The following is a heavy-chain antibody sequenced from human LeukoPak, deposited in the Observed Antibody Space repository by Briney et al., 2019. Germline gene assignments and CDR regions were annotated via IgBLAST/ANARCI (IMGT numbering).Heavy chain of an antibody. J-gene: IGHJ4*02. CDR3: ARDGGWADHYDSSGYYYFDY. V-gene: IGHV3-33*08. CDR2: IWYDGSNK. Sequence: GGSLRLSCAASGFTFSNAWMNWVRQAPGKGLEWVAVIWYDGSNKYYADSVKGRFTISRDNSKNTLYLQMNSLRAEDTAVYYCARDGGWADHYDSSGYYYFDYWGQGTLVTVSS. CDR1: GFTFSNAW. D-gene: IGHD3-22*01.